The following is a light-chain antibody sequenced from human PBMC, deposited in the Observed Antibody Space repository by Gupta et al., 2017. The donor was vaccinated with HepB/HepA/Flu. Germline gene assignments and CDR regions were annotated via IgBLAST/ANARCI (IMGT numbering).Light chain of an antibody. CDR2: DND. J-gene: IGLJ1*01. V-gene: IGLV1-51*01. CDR1: SSNIGNNY. CDR3: GTWDGSLSIHV. Sequence: ISCSGSSSNIGNNYISWYQQLPGTAPKLLIYDNDTRPSGIPDRFSGSKSGTSATLGITGLQTGDEADYYCGTWDGSLSIHVFGPGTKVTVL.